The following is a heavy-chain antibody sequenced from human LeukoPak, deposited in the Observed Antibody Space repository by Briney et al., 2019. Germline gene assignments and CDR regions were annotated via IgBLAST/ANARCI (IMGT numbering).Heavy chain of an antibody. D-gene: IGHD3-22*01. Sequence: ASVKVSCKASGYTFTSYYMHWVRQAPGQGLEWMGIINPSGGSTSYAQKFQGRVTMTEDTSTDTAYMELSSLRSEDTAVYYCATVRGTYYYDSSGYNLFDYWGQGTLVTVSS. CDR2: INPSGGST. J-gene: IGHJ4*02. CDR3: ATVRGTYYYDSSGYNLFDY. V-gene: IGHV1-46*01. CDR1: GYTFTSYY.